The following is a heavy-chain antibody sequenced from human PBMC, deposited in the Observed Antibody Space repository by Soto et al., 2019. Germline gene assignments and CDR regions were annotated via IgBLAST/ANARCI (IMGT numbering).Heavy chain of an antibody. CDR3: AGGPYSSTSFFFDY. Sequence: ASVKVSCKTSGFSFTSNHIHWLRQAPGQGLEWMGVINPSLGRANYAQKFQDRVAMTWDTSTTTVYMELSGLRSDDTAVYYCAGGPYSSTSFFFDYWGQGALVTVSS. V-gene: IGHV1-46*01. CDR2: INPSLGRA. CDR1: GFSFTSNH. J-gene: IGHJ4*02. D-gene: IGHD6-6*01.